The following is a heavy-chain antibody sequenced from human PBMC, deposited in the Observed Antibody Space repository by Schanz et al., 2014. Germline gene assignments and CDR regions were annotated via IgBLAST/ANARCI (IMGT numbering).Heavy chain of an antibody. CDR1: GFTFSGYS. V-gene: IGHV3-48*01. CDR2: ISSSSSTI. Sequence: EVQLVESGGGLVQPGGSLRLSCAASGFTFSGYSMNWVRQAPGKGLEWVAYISSSSSTIHYADSVKGRFTISRDNAKNTLYLQMASLRSEDTAVYYCARDLPRTFLFDYWGQGTLVTVSS. J-gene: IGHJ4*01. CDR3: ARDLPRTFLFDY.